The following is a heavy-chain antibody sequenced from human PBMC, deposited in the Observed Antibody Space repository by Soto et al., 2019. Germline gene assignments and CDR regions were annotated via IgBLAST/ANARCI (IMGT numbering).Heavy chain of an antibody. D-gene: IGHD3-22*01. CDR3: AGTLYYYDSSGYTKPGAFDI. CDR2: IIPIFGTA. V-gene: IGHV1-69*13. Sequence: ASVKVSCKASGGTFSSYAISWVRQAPGQGLEWMGGIIPIFGTANYAQKFQGRVTITADESTSTAYMELSSLRSEDTAVYYCAGTLYYYDSSGYTKPGAFDIWGQGTMVTVSS. J-gene: IGHJ3*02. CDR1: GGTFSSYA.